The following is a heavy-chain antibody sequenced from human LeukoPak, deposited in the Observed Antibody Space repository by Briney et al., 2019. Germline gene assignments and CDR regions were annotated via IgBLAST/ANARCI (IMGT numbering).Heavy chain of an antibody. CDR2: MYYSGST. J-gene: IGHJ5*02. Sequence: SETLSLTCTVSGGSISSGDYYWSWIRQPPGKGLEWLAYMYYSGSTYYNPSLKSRFTMSADTSKNQLSLKLSSVTAADTAVYYCAKQYYYDSSFDPWGQGILVTVSS. V-gene: IGHV4-30-4*01. CDR1: GGSISSGDYY. D-gene: IGHD3-22*01. CDR3: AKQYYYDSSFDP.